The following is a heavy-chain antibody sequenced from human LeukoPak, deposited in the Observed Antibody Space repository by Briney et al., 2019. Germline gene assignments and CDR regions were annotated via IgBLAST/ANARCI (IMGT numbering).Heavy chain of an antibody. J-gene: IGHJ3*02. CDR3: ARHIGGYCSSTSCFFDI. CDR1: GYSFTSYW. Sequence: GESLKISCKGSGYSFTSYWIGWVRQMPGKGLEWMGIIYPGDSDTRYSPSFQGQVTISADKSISTAYLQWSSLKASDTAMYYCARHIGGYCSSTSCFFDIWGQGTMVTVSS. D-gene: IGHD2-2*01. CDR2: IYPGDSDT. V-gene: IGHV5-51*01.